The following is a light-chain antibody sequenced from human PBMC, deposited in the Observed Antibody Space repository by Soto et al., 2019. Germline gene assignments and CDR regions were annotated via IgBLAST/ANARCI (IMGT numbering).Light chain of an antibody. CDR1: RSNIGAGYD. J-gene: IGLJ2*01. CDR3: QSYDSSLSGSVV. V-gene: IGLV1-40*01. CDR2: GNS. Sequence: QSVLTQPPSVSGAPGQRVTISCTGSRSNIGAGYDVHWYQQLPGTAPKLLIYGNSNRPSGVPDRFSGSKSGASASLAITGLQAEDEAGYYCQSYDSSLSGSVVFGGGTKLTVL.